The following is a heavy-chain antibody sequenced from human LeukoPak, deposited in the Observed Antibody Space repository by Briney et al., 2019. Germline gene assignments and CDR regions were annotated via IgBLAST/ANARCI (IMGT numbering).Heavy chain of an antibody. J-gene: IGHJ4*02. CDR3: AHYVDTARGGPFFDY. CDR1: GVSLRTTGVG. D-gene: IGHD5-18*01. V-gene: IGHV2-5*02. CDR2: IYWDNNK. Sequence: SGPTLVKPTQILTLTCSFSGVSLRTTGVGVGWTRQPPGRALEWLALIYWDNNKVSSPSLKSRLTITKDTSKNQVVLTMSNMDPEDTPTYFCAHYVDTARGGPFFDYWGQGTLVTVSS.